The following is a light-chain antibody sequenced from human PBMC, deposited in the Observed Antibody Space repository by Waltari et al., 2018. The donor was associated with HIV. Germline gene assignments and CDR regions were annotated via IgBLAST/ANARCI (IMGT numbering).Light chain of an antibody. V-gene: IGKV3-20*01. CDR3: QQYGSSPG. Sequence: TQSPGTLSLSPGERATLSCRASRSVSSSYLAWYQQNPGQAPRVLIYGASSRATGIPDRFSGSGSGTDFTLTISRLEPEDFAVYYCQQYGSSPGFGGGTKVEIK. J-gene: IGKJ4*01. CDR1: RSVSSSY. CDR2: GAS.